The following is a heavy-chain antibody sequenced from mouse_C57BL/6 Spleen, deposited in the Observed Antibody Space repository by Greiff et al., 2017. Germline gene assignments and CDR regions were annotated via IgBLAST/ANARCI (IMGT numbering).Heavy chain of an antibody. CDR3: ARRMLIYYGNYDAMDY. J-gene: IGHJ4*01. V-gene: IGHV14-3*01. CDR1: GFNIKNTY. Sequence: VQLKQSVAELVRPGASVKLSCTASGFNIKNTYMHWVKQRPEQGLEWIGRIDPANGNTKYAPKFQGKATITADTSSNTAYLQLSSLTSEDTAIYYCARRMLIYYGNYDAMDYWGQGTSVTVSS. D-gene: IGHD2-1*01. CDR2: IDPANGNT.